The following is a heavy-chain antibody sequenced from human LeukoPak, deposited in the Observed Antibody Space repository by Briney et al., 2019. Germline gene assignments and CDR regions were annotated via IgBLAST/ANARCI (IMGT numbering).Heavy chain of an antibody. Sequence: PGGSLRPSCAASRFTFSSYWMTWVRQAPGKGLEWVANIKQDGSEKYYVDSVKGRFTISRDNGKNSLDLQMNSLRADDTAFYYCARDTLGEGEDANYAVYYFDYWGQGTMVTVSS. CDR3: ARDTLGEGEDANYAVYYFDY. J-gene: IGHJ3*01. CDR2: IKQDGSEK. CDR1: RFTFSSYW. D-gene: IGHD3-9*01. V-gene: IGHV3-7*01.